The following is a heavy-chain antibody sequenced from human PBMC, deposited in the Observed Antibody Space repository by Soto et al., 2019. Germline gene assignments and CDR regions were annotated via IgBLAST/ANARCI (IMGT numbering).Heavy chain of an antibody. J-gene: IGHJ5*02. CDR2: INHSGST. V-gene: IGHV4-34*01. Sequence: SETLSLTCAVYGGTFSGYYWSWIRQPPGKGLEWIGEINHSGSTNYNPSLKSRVTISVDTSKNQFSLKLSSVTAADTAVYYCARAGSSWYQYNWFDPWGQGTLVTVSS. D-gene: IGHD6-13*01. CDR1: GGTFSGYY. CDR3: ARAGSSWYQYNWFDP.